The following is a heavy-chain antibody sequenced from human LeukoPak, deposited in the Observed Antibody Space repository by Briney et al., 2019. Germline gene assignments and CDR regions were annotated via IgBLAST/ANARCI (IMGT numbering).Heavy chain of an antibody. CDR3: ARDWFGEYY. V-gene: IGHV3-23*01. D-gene: IGHD3-10*01. CDR2: ISNSGGST. CDR1: GFTFSIYA. J-gene: IGHJ4*02. Sequence: GGSLRLSCAASGFTFSIYAMSWVRQSPGKGLDWVSTISNSGGSTDYADSVKGRFTISRDNSRNTLYLQMNSLRAEDTAVYYCARDWFGEYYGGQGTLVTVSS.